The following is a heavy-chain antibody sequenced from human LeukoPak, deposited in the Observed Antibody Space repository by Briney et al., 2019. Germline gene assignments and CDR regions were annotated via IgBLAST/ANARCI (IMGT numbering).Heavy chain of an antibody. CDR2: IYSGST. V-gene: IGHV4-59*12. CDR3: ARERGTIMNVGGPTRFDP. J-gene: IGHJ5*02. Sequence: SETLSLTCAVSGDSIKDYYWSWIRQTPGRGLNLIGYIYSGSTNYNPSLKSRVTISVDTSKNQFSLKLTSVTAADTAVYYCARERGTIMNVGGPTRFDPWGQGTLVIVSS. CDR1: GDSIKDYY. D-gene: IGHD3-16*01.